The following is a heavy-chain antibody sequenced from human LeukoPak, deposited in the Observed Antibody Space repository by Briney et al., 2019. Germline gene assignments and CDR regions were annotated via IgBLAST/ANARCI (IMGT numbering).Heavy chain of an antibody. V-gene: IGHV1-2*02. J-gene: IGHJ5*02. D-gene: IGHD2/OR15-2a*01. CDR1: GYTFTGYY. Sequence: ASVKVSCKASGYTFTGYYMHWVRQAPGQGLEWMGWINPNSGGTNYAQKFQGRVTMTRDTSISTAYMELSRLRSDDTAVYYCAGALHRDYFTDNWFDPWGQGTLVTVSS. CDR2: INPNSGGT. CDR3: AGALHRDYFTDNWFDP.